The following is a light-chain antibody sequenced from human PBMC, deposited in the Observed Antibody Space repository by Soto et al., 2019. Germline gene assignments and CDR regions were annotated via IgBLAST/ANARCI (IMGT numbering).Light chain of an antibody. Sequence: EIVLTQSPGTLSLSPVERATLSFRASQSVSSSYLAWYQQKPGQAPRLLIYGASSRATGIPDRFSGSGSATDFTLTISRLEPEDFAVYYCQQYGTSPPLTFGGGTKVDI. V-gene: IGKV3-20*01. CDR1: QSVSSSY. CDR2: GAS. J-gene: IGKJ4*01. CDR3: QQYGTSPPLT.